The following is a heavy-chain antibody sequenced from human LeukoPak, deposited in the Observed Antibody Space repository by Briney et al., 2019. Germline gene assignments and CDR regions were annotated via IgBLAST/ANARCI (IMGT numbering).Heavy chain of an antibody. CDR2: IYSGGST. CDR3: ARATLDN. V-gene: IGHV3-53*01. Sequence: PGGSLRLSCAASGFNLRDYWMHWVRQAPGKGLEWVSVIYSGGSTKYADSVKARFTISRDNSKNTVYLQMNSLRADDTAVYYCARATLDNWGQGTLVTVSS. CDR1: GFNLRDYW. J-gene: IGHJ4*02.